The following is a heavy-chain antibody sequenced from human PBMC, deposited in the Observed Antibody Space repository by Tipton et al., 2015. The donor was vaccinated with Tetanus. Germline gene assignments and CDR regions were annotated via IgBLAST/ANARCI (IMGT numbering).Heavy chain of an antibody. J-gene: IGHJ4*02. V-gene: IGHV4-30-4*08. D-gene: IGHD4-17*01. CDR3: ARGPTATSGY. Sequence: TLSLTCTVSGDSITSSHYYWGWVRQPPGKGLEWIGYMFYSGSAYYNPSLKSRITISMDTSRNQFSLNLSSVTAADTAVYYCARGPTATSGYWGQGTLVTVSS. CDR2: MFYSGSA. CDR1: GDSITSSHYY.